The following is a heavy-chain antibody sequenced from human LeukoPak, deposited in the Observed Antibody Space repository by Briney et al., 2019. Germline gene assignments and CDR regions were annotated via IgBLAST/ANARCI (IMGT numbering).Heavy chain of an antibody. CDR1: GGSFSGYY. CDR2: INHSGGT. J-gene: IGHJ6*03. Sequence: PSETLSLTCAVYGGSFSGYYWSWIRQPPGKGLGWIGEINHSGGTKYNPSLKSRVTISVDTSKNQFSLKLSSVTAADTAMYYCARVKDPGGYYYYYYMDVWGKGTTVTVSS. CDR3: ARVKDPGGYYYYYYMDV. D-gene: IGHD3-16*01. V-gene: IGHV4-34*01.